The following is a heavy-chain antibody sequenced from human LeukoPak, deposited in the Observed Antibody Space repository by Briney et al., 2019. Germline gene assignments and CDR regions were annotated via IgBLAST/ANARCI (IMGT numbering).Heavy chain of an antibody. Sequence: GGSLRLSCAASGFTFSSYWMYWVRQAPGKGLVWVSRINADGTTTSDADSVKGRFTISRDNARNTLYLQMNSLRAEDTAVYYCSRDLGDWGQGTLVTVSS. CDR2: INADGTTT. CDR3: SRDLGD. V-gene: IGHV3-74*01. CDR1: GFTFSSYW. J-gene: IGHJ4*02.